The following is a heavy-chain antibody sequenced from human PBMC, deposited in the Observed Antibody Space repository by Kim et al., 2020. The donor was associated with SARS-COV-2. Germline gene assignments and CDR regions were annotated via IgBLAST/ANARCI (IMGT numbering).Heavy chain of an antibody. D-gene: IGHD3-9*01. Sequence: FQGRVTITADESTSTAYMELSSLRSEDTAVYYCARGRYFDWLLLDGMDVWGQGTTVTVSS. J-gene: IGHJ6*02. CDR3: ARGRYFDWLLLDGMDV. V-gene: IGHV1-69*01.